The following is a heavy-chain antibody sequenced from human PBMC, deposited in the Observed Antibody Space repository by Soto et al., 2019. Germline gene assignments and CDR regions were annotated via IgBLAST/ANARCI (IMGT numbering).Heavy chain of an antibody. CDR3: ARYYYDSSGYSYYFDY. D-gene: IGHD3-22*01. V-gene: IGHV4-59*01. Sequence: SETLSLTCTVSGGSIRSYYWSWIRQPPGKGLEWIGYIYYSGGTNYNPSLKSRVTISVDTSKNQFPLKLSSVTAADTAVYYCARYYYDSSGYSYYFDYWGQGTLVTVSS. J-gene: IGHJ4*02. CDR2: IYYSGGT. CDR1: GGSIRSYY.